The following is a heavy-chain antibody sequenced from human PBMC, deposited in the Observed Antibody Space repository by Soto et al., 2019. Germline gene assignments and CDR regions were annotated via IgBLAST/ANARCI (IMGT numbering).Heavy chain of an antibody. V-gene: IGHV3-30-3*01. D-gene: IGHD5-12*01. CDR3: ARAGGYSGYAGYYYYYYGMDV. J-gene: IGHJ6*02. CDR1: GFTFSSYA. Sequence: GSLRLSCAASGFTFSSYAMHWVRHAPGKGLEWVAVISYDGSNKYYADSVRGRFTISRDNSKNTLYLQMNSLRAEDTAVYYCARAGGYSGYAGYYYYYYGMDVWGQGTTVTVSS. CDR2: ISYDGSNK.